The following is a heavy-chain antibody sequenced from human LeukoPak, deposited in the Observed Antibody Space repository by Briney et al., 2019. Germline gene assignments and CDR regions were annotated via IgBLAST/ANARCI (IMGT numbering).Heavy chain of an antibody. CDR1: GFTFSSYA. D-gene: IGHD1-26*01. Sequence: PGGALRLSCAASGFTFSSYAMSWVRQAPGKGLEWVSAISGSGGSTYYADSVKGRFTISRDNSKNTLYLQMNSLRAEDTAVYYCARVRQWEILGAFDLWGQGTTVTVSS. V-gene: IGHV3-23*01. CDR2: ISGSGGST. CDR3: ARVRQWEILGAFDL. J-gene: IGHJ3*01.